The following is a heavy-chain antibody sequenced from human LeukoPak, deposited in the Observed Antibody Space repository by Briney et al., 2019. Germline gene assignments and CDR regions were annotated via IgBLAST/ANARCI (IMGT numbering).Heavy chain of an antibody. V-gene: IGHV3-7*01. CDR1: GFTFSSYW. J-gene: IGHJ6*02. D-gene: IGHD3-9*01. Sequence: GGSLRLSCAASGFTFSSYWMSWVRQAPGKGLEWVANIKQDGSEKYYVDSVKGRFTISRDNAKNSLYLQMNSLRAEDTAVYYCARQYYDILTGYPVYYYYYGMDVWGQGTTVTVSS. CDR3: ARQYYDILTGYPVYYYYYGMDV. CDR2: IKQDGSEK.